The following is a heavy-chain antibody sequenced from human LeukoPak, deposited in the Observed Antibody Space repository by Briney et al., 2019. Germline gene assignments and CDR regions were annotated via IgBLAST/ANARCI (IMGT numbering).Heavy chain of an antibody. J-gene: IGHJ3*02. D-gene: IGHD1-26*01. Sequence: GRSLRLSCAASGFTFSNAWMSWVRQAPGKGLEWVGRIKIKINGGTTDYAAHVKGRFIISRDDSKNTLYLQMNSLKTEDTAVYHCTPELGAADSSDIWGQGTMVTVSS. V-gene: IGHV3-15*01. CDR2: IKIKINGGTT. CDR3: TPELGAADSSDI. CDR1: GFTFSNAW.